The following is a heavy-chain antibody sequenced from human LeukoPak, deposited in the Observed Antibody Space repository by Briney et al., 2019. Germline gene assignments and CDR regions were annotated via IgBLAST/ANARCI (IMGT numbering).Heavy chain of an antibody. J-gene: IGHJ4*02. Sequence: GGSLRLSCGASGFTFSSYAMHWVRQAPGKGLEYVSSISGNGGSTYYADSVKGRFTISRDNSKNTLFLQMSSLRTEDTAVYYCASPYSGYDYNFDHWGQGTLVTVSS. V-gene: IGHV3-64D*06. CDR1: GFTFSSYA. D-gene: IGHD5-12*01. CDR2: ISGNGGST. CDR3: ASPYSGYDYNFDH.